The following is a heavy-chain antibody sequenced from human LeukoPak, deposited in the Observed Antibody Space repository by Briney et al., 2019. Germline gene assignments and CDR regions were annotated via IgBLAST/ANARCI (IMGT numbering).Heavy chain of an antibody. J-gene: IGHJ4*02. D-gene: IGHD1-26*01. CDR2: ISYDGSNK. Sequence: GGSLRLSCAASGFTFSSYGMHWVRQAPGKGLEWVAVISYDGSNKYYADSVKGRFTISRDNSKNTLYLQMNSLRAEDTAVYYCASLIVGATVVDYWGQGTLVTVSS. V-gene: IGHV3-30*03. CDR3: ASLIVGATVVDY. CDR1: GFTFSSYG.